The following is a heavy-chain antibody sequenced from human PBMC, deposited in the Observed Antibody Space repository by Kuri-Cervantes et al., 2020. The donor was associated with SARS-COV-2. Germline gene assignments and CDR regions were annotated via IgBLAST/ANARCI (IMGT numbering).Heavy chain of an antibody. J-gene: IGHJ6*02. CDR1: GFTSSSYG. CDR2: ISYDTRNK. V-gene: IGHV3-30*18. D-gene: IGHD6-6*01. Sequence: GGSLRLSCAASGFTSSSYGMHWVRQAPGKGLEWVAVISYDTRNKYYADSVKGRFTISRDNSKNTLYLQMNSLRAEDTAVYYCAKGLGYYYGMDVWGQGTTVTVSS. CDR3: AKGLGYYYGMDV.